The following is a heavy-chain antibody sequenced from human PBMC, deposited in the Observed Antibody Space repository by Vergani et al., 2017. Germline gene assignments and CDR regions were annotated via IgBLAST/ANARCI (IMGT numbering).Heavy chain of an antibody. V-gene: IGHV4-34*01. D-gene: IGHD2-15*01. J-gene: IGHJ4*02. Sequence: QVQLQQWGAGLLNPSETLSLTCAVFGGSLRGYYWSWIRQPPGKGLEWIGEINPSGRTKYNPTLKSRVTISVDTSTDQFSLRLNSVTAADTAVYYCARGEVVERDYWCQGSLVTVSS. CDR2: INPSGRT. CDR3: ARGEVVERDY. CDR1: GGSLRGYY.